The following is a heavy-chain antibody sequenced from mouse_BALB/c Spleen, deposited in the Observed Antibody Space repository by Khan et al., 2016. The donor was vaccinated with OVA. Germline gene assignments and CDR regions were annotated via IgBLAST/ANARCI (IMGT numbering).Heavy chain of an antibody. CDR1: GFTLSSFG. V-gene: IGHV5-17*02. D-gene: IGHD2-1*01. Sequence: EVQGVESGGGLVQPGGSRKLSCVASGFTLSSFGMHWVRQAPMKGLEWVAYISSGSSTIYYVDTVKGRFTISRDNPTNTLFLQLTSLRSEDTAMYYCARSGGKFHWYIDVWGEGTSVTGSS. CDR2: ISSGSSTI. CDR3: ARSGGKFHWYIDV. J-gene: IGHJ1*01.